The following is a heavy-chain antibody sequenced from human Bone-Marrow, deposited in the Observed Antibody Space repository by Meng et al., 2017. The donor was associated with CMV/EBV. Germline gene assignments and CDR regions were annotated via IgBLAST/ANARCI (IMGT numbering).Heavy chain of an antibody. V-gene: IGHV1-2*02. J-gene: IGHJ6*02. CDR1: GYTFTGYY. D-gene: IGHD6-19*01. CDR2: INPNSGGT. Sequence: ASVKVSCKASGYTFTGYYMHWVRQAPGQGLEWMGWINPNSGGTNYAQKFQGRVTMTRDTSISTAYMELSRLRSDDTAVYYCAREGLGIAVAGSLSASEAGYYGMDVWVQGTTVTVSS. CDR3: AREGLGIAVAGSLSASEAGYYGMDV.